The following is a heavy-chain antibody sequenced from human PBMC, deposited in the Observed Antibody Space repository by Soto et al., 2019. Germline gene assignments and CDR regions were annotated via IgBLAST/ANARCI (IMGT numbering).Heavy chain of an antibody. CDR3: ARDLGGNYVWFDP. Sequence: PSETLSLTCTVSGGSISSGGYYWSWIRQHPGKGLEWIGYIYYSGSTYYNQSLKSRVTISVDTSKNKLSLKLRSVTTAYTAVYYCARDLGGNYVWFDPWGQGTLVTVSS. J-gene: IGHJ5*02. V-gene: IGHV4-31*03. D-gene: IGHD4-4*01. CDR1: GGSISSGGYY. CDR2: IYYSGST.